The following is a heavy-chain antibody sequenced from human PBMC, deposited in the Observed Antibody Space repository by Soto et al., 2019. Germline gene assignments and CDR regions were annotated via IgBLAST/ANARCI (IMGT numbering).Heavy chain of an antibody. CDR2: IIPIFGTA. Sequence: SVKVSCKASGGTFSSHAISWVRQAPGQGLEWMGGIIPIFGTANYAQKFQGRVTITADESTSTAYMELSSLRSEDTAVYYCARGIPGTVYKWFDAWGQGPLVPVS. CDR3: ARGIPGTVYKWFDA. J-gene: IGHJ5*02. CDR1: GGTFSSHA. V-gene: IGHV1-69*01. D-gene: IGHD1-7*01.